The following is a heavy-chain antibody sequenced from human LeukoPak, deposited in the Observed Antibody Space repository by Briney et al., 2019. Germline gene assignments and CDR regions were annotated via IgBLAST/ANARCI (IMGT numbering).Heavy chain of an antibody. CDR3: ARLPHYYDSSGYYVDY. V-gene: IGHV5-51*01. CDR2: IYPGDSDT. Sequence: GASLQISCKGSGYSFTSYWIGWVRQLPGKGLEWMGIIYPGDSDTRYSPSFQGQVTISADKSISTAYLQWSSLKASDTAMYYCARLPHYYDSSGYYVDYWGQGTLVTVSS. D-gene: IGHD3-22*01. CDR1: GYSFTSYW. J-gene: IGHJ4*02.